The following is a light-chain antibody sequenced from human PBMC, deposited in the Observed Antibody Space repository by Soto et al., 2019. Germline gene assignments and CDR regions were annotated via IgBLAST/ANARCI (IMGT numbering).Light chain of an antibody. CDR3: QHYRDLPS. Sequence: DIQMTQSPSTLSASVGDRVTIICRASQTISSWLAWYQQKGGQAPKLLISKASILDSGVPSRFSGSGSGTEFNLTINGLLPEDFVTYYCQHYRDLPSFAQGTKVDIK. CDR2: KAS. J-gene: IGKJ1*01. V-gene: IGKV1-5*03. CDR1: QTISSW.